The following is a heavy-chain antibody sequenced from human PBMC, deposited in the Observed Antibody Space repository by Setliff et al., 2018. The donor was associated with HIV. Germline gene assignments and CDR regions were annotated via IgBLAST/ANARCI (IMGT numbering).Heavy chain of an antibody. CDR3: ARGGGGPLAYCGGDCYP. V-gene: IGHV4-39*07. CDR1: GGSISSGGYY. Sequence: PSETLSLTCTVSGGSISSGGYYWSWIRQPPGKGLEWIGEINHSGSTNYNPSLKSRVTTSVDTSKNQFSLQLNSVTAADTAVYYCARGGGGPLAYCGGDCYPWGQGTLVTVSS. J-gene: IGHJ5*02. D-gene: IGHD2-21*01. CDR2: INHSGST.